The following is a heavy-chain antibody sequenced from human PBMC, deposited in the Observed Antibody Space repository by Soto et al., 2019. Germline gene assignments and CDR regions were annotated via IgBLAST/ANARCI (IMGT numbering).Heavy chain of an antibody. J-gene: IGHJ4*02. CDR2: INGGNGNT. D-gene: IGHD1-26*01. V-gene: IGHV1-3*01. CDR1: GNTFPNYA. CDR3: ARYDSGYSGSYYIDYFNY. Sequence: QVQLVQSGAELKKPGASVRVSCKSSGNTFPNYAIHWVRQAPGQRPEWMGWINGGNGNTYYSENFQGRVTFTRDTSASKVYREMGSMRSDDTAIYYCARYDSGYSGSYYIDYFNYWGQGALVTVSS.